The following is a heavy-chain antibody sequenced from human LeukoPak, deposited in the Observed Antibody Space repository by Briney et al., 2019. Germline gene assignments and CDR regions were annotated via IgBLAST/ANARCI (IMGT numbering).Heavy chain of an antibody. J-gene: IGHJ4*02. CDR2: ISGSDRTT. Sequence: PGGSLRLSCAASGLTFSRFAMSWVRQAPGKGLEWVSSISGSDRTTYYADSVKGRFTISRDNSKNILYLQMNSLRADDTAVYYCAKDGNYFDSSGYLIPFDYWGQGTLVTVSS. CDR1: GLTFSRFA. D-gene: IGHD3-22*01. CDR3: AKDGNYFDSSGYLIPFDY. V-gene: IGHV3-23*01.